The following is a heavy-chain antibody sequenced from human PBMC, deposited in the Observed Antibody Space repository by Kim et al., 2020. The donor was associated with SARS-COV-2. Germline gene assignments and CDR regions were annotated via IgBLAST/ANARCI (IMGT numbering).Heavy chain of an antibody. D-gene: IGHD3-3*01. J-gene: IGHJ4*02. CDR3: ARAYYDFWSGYYTGFDY. V-gene: IGHV3-30*07. Sequence: VKGRFTISRDNSKNTLYLQMNSLRAEDTAVYYCARAYYDFWSGYYTGFDYWGQGTLVTVSS.